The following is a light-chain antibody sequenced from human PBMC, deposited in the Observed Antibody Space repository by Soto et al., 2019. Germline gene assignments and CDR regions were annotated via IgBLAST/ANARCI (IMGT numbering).Light chain of an antibody. Sequence: DIVLTQSPDTLSLSPGERATLFCRASQTLSINSLAWYQQKPGQAPRLLIYAASTRDTGIPDRFNGSGSGTDFALTINRLEPEDFAVYYCQQYDGAPLTFGPGTKVDVK. J-gene: IGKJ3*01. CDR2: AAS. V-gene: IGKV3-20*01. CDR1: QTLSINS. CDR3: QQYDGAPLT.